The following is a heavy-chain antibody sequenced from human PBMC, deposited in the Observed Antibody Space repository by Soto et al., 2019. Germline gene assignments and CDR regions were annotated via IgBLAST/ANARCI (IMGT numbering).Heavy chain of an antibody. CDR3: ARHWGCTNGVCHLFPHDYGMDV. D-gene: IGHD2-8*01. Sequence: GASVKASCKASGFTFSYSAVQWPRQDRGQRLEWIGWIVVNSGNTNVAQKFQERVTITRDKSTNTTYMELSGLRSEDTAVYYCARHWGCTNGVCHLFPHDYGMDVWGQGTTVTVSS. CDR2: IVVNSGNT. V-gene: IGHV1-58*01. J-gene: IGHJ6*02. CDR1: GFTFSYSA.